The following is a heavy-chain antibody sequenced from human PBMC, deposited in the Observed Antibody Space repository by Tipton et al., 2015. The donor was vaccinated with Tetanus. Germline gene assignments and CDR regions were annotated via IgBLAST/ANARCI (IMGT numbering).Heavy chain of an antibody. J-gene: IGHJ4*02. D-gene: IGHD5-12*01. CDR1: GGSISSYY. CDR2: VYHSGST. CDR3: ARANNDYPKKGPFDY. V-gene: IGHV4-59*01. Sequence: LSLTCTVSGGSISSYYWSWIRQPPGKELEWVGYVYHSGSTNYHPSLKSRVTISVDTSKNQFSLNLRSVITADTAVYYCARANNDYPKKGPFDYWGQGILVTVSS.